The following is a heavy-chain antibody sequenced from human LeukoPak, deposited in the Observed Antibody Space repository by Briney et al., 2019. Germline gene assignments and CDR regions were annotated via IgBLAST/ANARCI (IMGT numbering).Heavy chain of an antibody. J-gene: IGHJ4*02. CDR2: IIPIFGIA. V-gene: IGHV1-69*04. Sequence: SVKVSCKASGGTFSRYAISWVRQAPGQGLEWMGRIIPIFGIANYAQKLKGRVTITADKSTSTAYMELSSLRSEDTAVYYCARELRGPELTTVTTEFGNWGQGTLVTVSS. D-gene: IGHD4-11*01. CDR3: ARELRGPELTTVTTEFGN. CDR1: GGTFSRYA.